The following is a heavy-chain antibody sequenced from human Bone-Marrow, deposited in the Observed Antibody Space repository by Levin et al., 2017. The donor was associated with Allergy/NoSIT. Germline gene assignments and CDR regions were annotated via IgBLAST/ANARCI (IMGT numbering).Heavy chain of an antibody. CDR3: ARGDCYSGSCYGPDWFDP. CDR2: INPNSGNT. D-gene: IGHD2-15*01. J-gene: IGHJ5*02. Sequence: GASVKVSCKTSGYSFTSYNVYWERQAPGQGLEWMGYINPNSGNTGYAQKFQGRVIMTRNSSITTAYMELSGLRFEDTAIYYCARGDCYSGSCYGPDWFDPWGQGTQVTVSS. CDR1: GYSFTSYN. V-gene: IGHV1-8*01.